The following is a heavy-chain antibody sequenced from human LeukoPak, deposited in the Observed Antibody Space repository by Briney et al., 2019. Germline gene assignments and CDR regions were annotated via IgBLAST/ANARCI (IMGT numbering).Heavy chain of an antibody. CDR1: GFTFSDYA. CDR3: AKDRSIGTYYTFDH. V-gene: IGHV3-23*01. Sequence: GGSLRLSCAASGFTFSDYAMTWVRQAPGKGLEWVATISGSGLMTYYADSVKGRFTVSGDNTKNTLYLQMSSLTAADTAVYYCAKDRSIGTYYTFDHWGQGTLVTVSS. D-gene: IGHD1-26*01. CDR2: ISGSGLMT. J-gene: IGHJ4*02.